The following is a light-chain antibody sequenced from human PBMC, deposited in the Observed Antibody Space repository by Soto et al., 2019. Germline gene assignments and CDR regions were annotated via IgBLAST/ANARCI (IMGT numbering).Light chain of an antibody. V-gene: IGLV1-44*01. CDR3: AAWDDSLKAI. CDR2: SSY. CDR1: SSNIGSNT. Sequence: QCVLTQPPSVCGTPGQRVTISCSRSSSNIGSNTVNWYQQFPGTAPRLLIYSSYQRPSGVPDRFSGSQSGTSASLAISGLQSDDEADYYCAAWDDSLKAIFGGGTQLTVL. J-gene: IGLJ7*01.